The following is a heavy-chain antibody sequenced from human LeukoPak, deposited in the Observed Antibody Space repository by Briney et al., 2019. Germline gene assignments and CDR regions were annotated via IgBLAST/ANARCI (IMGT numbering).Heavy chain of an antibody. V-gene: IGHV3-7*01. J-gene: IGHJ4*02. CDR2: IKHDGSEK. Sequence: GGSLRLSCAASGFTFSSYWMSWVRQAPGKGLEWVANIKHDGSEKYYVDSVKGRFTISRDNAKNSLYLQMNRLRAEDTAVYYCARDSSPNKYYYDSSGYSYWGQGTLVSVSS. D-gene: IGHD3-22*01. CDR3: ARDSSPNKYYYDSSGYSY. CDR1: GFTFSSYW.